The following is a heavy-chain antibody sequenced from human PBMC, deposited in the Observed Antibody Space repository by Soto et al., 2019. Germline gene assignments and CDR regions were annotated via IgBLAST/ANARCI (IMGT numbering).Heavy chain of an antibody. J-gene: IGHJ4*02. V-gene: IGHV5-51*01. CDR3: ARPRGPLAVAAPITYFDY. D-gene: IGHD6-19*01. CDR1: GYSFPSSW. Sequence: PGESLKISCKGSGYSFPSSWIGWVRQMPGKGLEWMGIIYPGDSDTRYSPSFRGQVTISADKSISTAYLQWSSLKASDTAMYYCARPRGPLAVAAPITYFDYWGQGTLVTVSS. CDR2: IYPGDSDT.